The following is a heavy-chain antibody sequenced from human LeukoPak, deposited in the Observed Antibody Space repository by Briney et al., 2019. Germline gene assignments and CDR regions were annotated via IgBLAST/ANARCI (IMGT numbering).Heavy chain of an antibody. CDR2: ISSSSSYI. J-gene: IGHJ4*02. D-gene: IGHD2-2*01. V-gene: IGHV3-21*01. Sequence: GGSLRLSCVVSGFTFSSYSVNWVRQSPGKGLEWVSYISSSSSYIHYADSVKGRFTISRDNAKKSLYLQMNSLRAEDTAVYYCARAPLHLAMYHYFDYWGQGTLVTVSS. CDR3: ARAPLHLAMYHYFDY. CDR1: GFTFSSYS.